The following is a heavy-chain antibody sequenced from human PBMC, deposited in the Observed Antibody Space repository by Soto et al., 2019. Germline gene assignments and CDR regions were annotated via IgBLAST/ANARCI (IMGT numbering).Heavy chain of an antibody. V-gene: IGHV3-23*01. CDR3: AKFGMATTKRSPPYYIDY. CDR1: GFTFSSYA. CDR2: ISGSGGGT. Sequence: EVQVLESGGGLVQPGGSLRLSCAASGFTFSSYAMSCVRQAPGKGLEWVSSISGSGGGTYYADAVKGRFTFSRDNSKNTLYLQMNSLRAEDTAVYYCAKFGMATTKRSPPYYIDYWGQGALVTVSS. D-gene: IGHD1-1*01. J-gene: IGHJ4*02.